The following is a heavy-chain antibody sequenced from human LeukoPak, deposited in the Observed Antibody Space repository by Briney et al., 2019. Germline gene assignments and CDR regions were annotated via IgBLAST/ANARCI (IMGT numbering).Heavy chain of an antibody. CDR3: ARGAPDSSGWDH. Sequence: SVKVSCKASGGTFSSYAISWVRQAPGQGLEWMGGIIPIFGTANYAQKLQGRVTITADESTSTAYMELSSLRSEDTAVYYCARGAPDSSGWDHWGEGTLVTVSS. CDR2: IIPIFGTA. J-gene: IGHJ4*02. V-gene: IGHV1-69*13. CDR1: GGTFSSYA. D-gene: IGHD6-19*01.